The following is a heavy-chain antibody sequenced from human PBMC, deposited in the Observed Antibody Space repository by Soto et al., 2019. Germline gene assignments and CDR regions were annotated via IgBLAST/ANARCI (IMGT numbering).Heavy chain of an antibody. CDR3: ARQRTSVVTQAYFDS. CDR1: GASINNRSYY. Sequence: TLSLTCTVTGASINNRSYYWGWIRQPPGKGLEWIGSIYYSGSTYNNPSLKSRVSMSVDTSKNQFSLKLRSVTAADTALYHCARQRTSVVTQAYFDSWGQGSLVTVSS. V-gene: IGHV4-39*01. CDR2: IYYSGST. J-gene: IGHJ4*02. D-gene: IGHD2-21*02.